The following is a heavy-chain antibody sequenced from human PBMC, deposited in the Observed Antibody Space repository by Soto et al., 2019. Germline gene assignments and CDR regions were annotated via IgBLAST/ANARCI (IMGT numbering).Heavy chain of an antibody. J-gene: IGHJ6*02. CDR1: GGSISSSSYY. V-gene: IGHV4-39*01. Sequence: QLQLQESGPGLVKPSETLSLTCTVSGGSISSSSYYWGWIRQPPGKGLEWIGSIYYSGSTYYNPSLKSRVTISVDTSKNQFSLKLSSVTAADTAVYYCARQTFLAAAYYGMDVWGQGTTVTVSS. CDR2: IYYSGST. CDR3: ARQTFLAAAYYGMDV. D-gene: IGHD6-13*01.